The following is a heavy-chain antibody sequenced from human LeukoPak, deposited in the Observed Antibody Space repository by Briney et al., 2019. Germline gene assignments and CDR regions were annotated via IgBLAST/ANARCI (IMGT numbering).Heavy chain of an antibody. V-gene: IGHV4-34*01. CDR1: GGSFSGYY. CDR3: ARGVLMVWGVINWFDP. D-gene: IGHD3-10*01. Sequence: SETLSLTCAVYGGSFSGYYWSWIRQPPGKGLEWIGEINHSGSTNYNPSLKSRVTISVDTSKNQFSLKLSSVTAADTAVYYCARGVLMVWGVINWFDPWGQGTLVTVSS. J-gene: IGHJ5*02. CDR2: INHSGST.